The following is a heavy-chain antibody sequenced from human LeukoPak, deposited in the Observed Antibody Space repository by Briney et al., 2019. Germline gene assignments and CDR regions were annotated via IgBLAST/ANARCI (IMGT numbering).Heavy chain of an antibody. V-gene: IGHV3-74*01. D-gene: IGHD5-24*01. Sequence: PGGSLRLSCAASGFTFSRYWMHWVGQAPGKGVVWVSRINSDGSRTTYADSVKGRFTISRDNAKNTLYMQVNGLRAEDTAVYYCARSINPDYWGQGTLVTVSS. CDR3: ARSINPDY. CDR1: GFTFSRYW. CDR2: INSDGSRT. J-gene: IGHJ4*02.